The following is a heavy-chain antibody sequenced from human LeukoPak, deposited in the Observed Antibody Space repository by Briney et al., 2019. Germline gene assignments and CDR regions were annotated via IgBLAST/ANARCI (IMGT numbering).Heavy chain of an antibody. CDR2: MYLSGTT. V-gene: IGHV4-4*02. J-gene: IGHJ4*02. CDR1: GDSINSLDL. Sequence: IPSGTLSLTCTVSGDSINSLDLWSWVRQPPGQGLEWIGEMYLSGTTHSNPSVKSRVTISIDKSKNQFFLNLSSVTAADTAVYYCAGLVGRYSSGLYYYYFDYWGQGTLVTVSS. D-gene: IGHD3-22*01. CDR3: AGLVGRYSSGLYYYYFDY.